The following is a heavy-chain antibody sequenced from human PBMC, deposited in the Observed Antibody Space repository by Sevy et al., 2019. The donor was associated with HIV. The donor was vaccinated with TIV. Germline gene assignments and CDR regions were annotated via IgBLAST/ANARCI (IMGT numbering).Heavy chain of an antibody. CDR3: AGGNAWGRGYS. CDR1: GGSITSLY. Sequence: SETLSLTCTVSGGSITSLYSNWIRQPPGKGLEWIANIYYNGHINYNPSLKSRVTLSLHTSKNQFSLRLSSVTAADTAMYYCAGGNAWGRGYSWGQGTLVTVSS. J-gene: IGHJ4*02. CDR2: IYYNGHI. D-gene: IGHD1-26*01. V-gene: IGHV4-59*08.